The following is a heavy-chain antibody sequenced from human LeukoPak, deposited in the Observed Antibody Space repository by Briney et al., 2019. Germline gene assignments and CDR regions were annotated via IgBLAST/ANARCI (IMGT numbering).Heavy chain of an antibody. CDR3: TRSAFDY. J-gene: IGHJ4*02. CDR2: IRSNAYGGTT. V-gene: IGHV3-49*03. Sequence: GGSLRLSWTTAGFTFGDYAVSWFSQAPGKGLEWVGFIRSNAYGGTTDYAASVKGRFSISRDDSKSIAYLQMSSLKTEDTAVYYCTRSAFDYWGQGTLVTVSS. D-gene: IGHD2-2*01. CDR1: GFTFGDYA.